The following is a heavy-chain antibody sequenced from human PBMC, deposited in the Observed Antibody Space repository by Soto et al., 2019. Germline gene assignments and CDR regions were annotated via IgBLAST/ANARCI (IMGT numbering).Heavy chain of an antibody. D-gene: IGHD1-1*01. V-gene: IGHV3-33*01. CDR1: GFTFSSYG. Sequence: QVQLVESGGSVVQPGRSLRLSCAASGFTFSSYGMHWVRQAPGKGLEWVAVIWYDGSNKYYADSVKGRFTISRDDSRNTLYLQMNSLRAEDTAVYYCARDTWSMDVWGQGTTVTVSS. CDR3: ARDTWSMDV. CDR2: IWYDGSNK. J-gene: IGHJ6*02.